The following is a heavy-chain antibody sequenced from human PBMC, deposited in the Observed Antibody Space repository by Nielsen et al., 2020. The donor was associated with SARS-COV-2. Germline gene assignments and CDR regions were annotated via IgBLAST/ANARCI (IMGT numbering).Heavy chain of an antibody. Sequence: GESLKISCAASGFTFSSYEMNWVRQAPGKGLEWVSYISSSGSTIYYADSVKGRFTISRDNAKNSLYLQMNSLRAEDTAVYYCARDGDSSSGSLAFDIWGQGTMVTVSS. CDR2: ISSSGSTI. CDR1: GFTFSSYE. V-gene: IGHV3-48*03. CDR3: ARDGDSSSGSLAFDI. D-gene: IGHD6-6*01. J-gene: IGHJ3*02.